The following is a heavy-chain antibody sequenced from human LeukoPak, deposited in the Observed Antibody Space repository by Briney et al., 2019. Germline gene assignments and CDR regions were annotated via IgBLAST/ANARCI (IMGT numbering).Heavy chain of an antibody. D-gene: IGHD4-17*01. V-gene: IGHV4-31*03. CDR1: GGSISSGGYY. J-gene: IGHJ4*02. CDR3: ARGKSVTRPPFDY. CDR2: IYYSGST. Sequence: SSETLSLTCTVSGGSISSGGYYWSWIRQHPGKGLEWIGYIYYSGSTYYNPSLKSRVTISVDTSKNQFSLKLSSVTAADTAVYYCARGKSVTRPPFDYWGQGTLVTVSS.